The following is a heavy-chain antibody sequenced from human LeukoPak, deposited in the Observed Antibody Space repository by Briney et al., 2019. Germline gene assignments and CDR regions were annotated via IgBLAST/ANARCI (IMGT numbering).Heavy chain of an antibody. CDR1: GFTCSSYA. CDR2: IGGSGGST. J-gene: IGHJ5*02. Sequence: PGGSLRLSCAASGFTCSSYAMSWVRQAPGKGLEWVSAIGGSGGSTYYADSVKGRFTISRDSSKNTLYLQMNSLRAEDTAVYYCAKDPADGDYGPYNWFDPWGQGTLVTVSS. CDR3: AKDPADGDYGPYNWFDP. V-gene: IGHV3-23*01. D-gene: IGHD4-17*01.